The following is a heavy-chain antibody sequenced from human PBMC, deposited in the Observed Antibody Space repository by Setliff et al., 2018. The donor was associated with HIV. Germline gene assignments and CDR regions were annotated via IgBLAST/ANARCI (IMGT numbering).Heavy chain of an antibody. CDR3: ARGLDSAKIHY. V-gene: IGHV4-39*07. Sequence: SETLSLTCIVSGGSISNSDYYWVWIRQSPGKGLEWIGTLYYSGTTYYNPSLKSRVTMSVDTSKNQFSLNLSSVTAADTAVYYCARGLDSAKIHYWGQGTLVTVS. D-gene: IGHD6-25*01. J-gene: IGHJ4*02. CDR2: LYYSGTT. CDR1: GGSISNSDYY.